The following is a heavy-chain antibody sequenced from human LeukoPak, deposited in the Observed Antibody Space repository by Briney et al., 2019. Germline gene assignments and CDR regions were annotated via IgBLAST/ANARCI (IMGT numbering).Heavy chain of an antibody. J-gene: IGHJ4*02. V-gene: IGHV5-10-1*01. CDR1: GYTFTSHW. Sequence: GESLKISCKTSGYTFTSHWISWVRQMPGTGLEWMGKIDPSDSYNNYSPSFQGHVTISTDKSIATAYLQWSSLKASDTAMYYCARGGNYNWIFFDYWGQGTLVTVSS. CDR2: IDPSDSYN. D-gene: IGHD1-20*01. CDR3: ARGGNYNWIFFDY.